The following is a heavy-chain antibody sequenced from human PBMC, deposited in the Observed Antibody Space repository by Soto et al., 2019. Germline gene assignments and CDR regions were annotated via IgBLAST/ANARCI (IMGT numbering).Heavy chain of an antibody. CDR2: ISAYNGNT. CDR1: GYTFTSYG. CDR3: ARHLIPKYYYYYGMDV. J-gene: IGHJ6*02. V-gene: IGHV1-18*01. Sequence: GASVKVSCKASGYTFTSYGISWVRQAPGQGLEWMGWISAYNGNTNYAQKLQGRVTMTTDTSTSTAYMELRSLRSDDTAVYYCARHLIPKYYYYYGMDVWGQGTTVTVSS. D-gene: IGHD2-2*02.